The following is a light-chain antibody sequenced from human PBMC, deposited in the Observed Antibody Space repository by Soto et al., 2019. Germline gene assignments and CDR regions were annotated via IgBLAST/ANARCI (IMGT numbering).Light chain of an antibody. Sequence: DIQMTQSPSTLSASVGDRVTITCRASQSISRWLAWYQQKPGRAPKVLIWDASSLQRGVPSRFSGSGSGTEFTLTISSLQPDDFATYYCQQYNRYSTWTFGQGNKVEIK. CDR1: QSISRW. CDR3: QQYNRYSTWT. CDR2: DAS. J-gene: IGKJ1*01. V-gene: IGKV1-5*01.